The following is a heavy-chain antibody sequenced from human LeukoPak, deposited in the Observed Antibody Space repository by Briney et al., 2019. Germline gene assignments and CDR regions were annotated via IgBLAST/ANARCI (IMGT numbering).Heavy chain of an antibody. CDR3: ARDGASSGYYHRWFDP. CDR1: GGTFSSYA. V-gene: IGHV1-69*13. Sequence: SVKVSCKASGGTFSSYAISWVRQAPGQGLEWMGGIIPIFGTANYAQKFQGRVTITADESTSTAYMELSSLRSEDTAVYYCARDGASSGYYHRWFDPWGQGTLVTVSS. CDR2: IIPIFGTA. J-gene: IGHJ5*02. D-gene: IGHD3-22*01.